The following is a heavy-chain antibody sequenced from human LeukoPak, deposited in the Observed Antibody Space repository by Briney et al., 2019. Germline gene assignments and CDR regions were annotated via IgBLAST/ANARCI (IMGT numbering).Heavy chain of an antibody. V-gene: IGHV3-66*01. D-gene: IGHD3-16*02. J-gene: IGHJ4*02. CDR3: ARDLATRQRTGLYDS. CDR1: GFTVSSNY. CDR2: IYSGGST. Sequence: RSGESLRLSCAASGFTVSSNYMSWVRQAPGKGLEWVSVIYSGGSTYYADSVKGRFTISRDNSKKGRFTISRDNSKNTLYLQMNSLRAEDTAVYYCARDLATRQRTGLYDSWGQGALVTVSS.